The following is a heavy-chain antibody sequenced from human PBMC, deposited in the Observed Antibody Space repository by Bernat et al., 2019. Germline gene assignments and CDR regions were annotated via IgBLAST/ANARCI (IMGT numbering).Heavy chain of an antibody. CDR3: ARDQWAGLYRTFDY. CDR2: ISYDGSNK. J-gene: IGHJ4*02. Sequence: QVQLVESGGGVVQPGRSLRLSCAASGFTFSSYAMHWVRQAPGKGLEWVAVISYDGSNKYYADSVKGRFTISRDNSKNTLYLQMNSLRAEDTAVYYCARDQWAGLYRTFDYWGQGTLVTVSS. CDR1: GFTFSSYA. D-gene: IGHD1-26*01. V-gene: IGHV3-30-3*01.